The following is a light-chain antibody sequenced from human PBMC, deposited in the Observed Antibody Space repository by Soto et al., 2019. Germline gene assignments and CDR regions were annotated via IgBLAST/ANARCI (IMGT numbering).Light chain of an antibody. Sequence: EIVLTQSPGSLSLSPGERARLSCRASQSVSSNLAWYQQKPGQAPRLLIYGASSRATGIPDRFSGSGSGTDFTLTISRLEPEDFSVYYCQQRYNWPITFGQGTRLEIK. J-gene: IGKJ5*01. CDR3: QQRYNWPIT. CDR1: QSVSSN. V-gene: IGKV3D-20*02. CDR2: GAS.